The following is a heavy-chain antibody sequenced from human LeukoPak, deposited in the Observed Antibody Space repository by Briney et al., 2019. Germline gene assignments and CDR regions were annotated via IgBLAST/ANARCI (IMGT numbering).Heavy chain of an antibody. V-gene: IGHV3-66*02. D-gene: IGHD3-3*01. Sequence: PGGSLRLSCAASGFTVNSNYMSWVRQAPGKGLEWVSVIYSGGSTYYADSVKGRFTISRDNSKNTLYLQMNSLRAEDTAVYYCALVSGGFWRSFDYWGQGTLVTVSS. CDR2: IYSGGST. CDR3: ALVSGGFWRSFDY. CDR1: GFTVNSNY. J-gene: IGHJ4*02.